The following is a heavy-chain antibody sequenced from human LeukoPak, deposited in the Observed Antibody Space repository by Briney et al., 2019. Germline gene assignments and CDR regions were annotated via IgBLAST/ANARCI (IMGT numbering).Heavy chain of an antibody. Sequence: SETLSLTCTVSGGSITGCYWTWIGQPAGKGLEGIGRVSDTGRAYYNPSLGRRGTISLETSNNRFSLQVTSLTAAHTAVYYCARGTHMPPISASYSSVYWGQGTLVSVSS. D-gene: IGHD1-1*01. J-gene: IGHJ4*02. CDR2: VSDTGRA. CDR1: GGSITGCY. CDR3: ARGTHMPPISASYSSVY. V-gene: IGHV4-4*07.